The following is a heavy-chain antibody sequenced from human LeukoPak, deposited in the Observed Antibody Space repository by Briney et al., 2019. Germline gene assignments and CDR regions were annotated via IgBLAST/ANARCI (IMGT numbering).Heavy chain of an antibody. J-gene: IGHJ3*02. D-gene: IGHD3-3*01. Sequence: PGGSLRLSCAASGFSFSNYAMHWVRQAPGKGLEWVSYISSSGSTIYYADSVKGRFTISRDNAKNSLYLQMNSLRAEDTAVYYCATSAYYDFPGGAFDIWGQGTMVTVSS. V-gene: IGHV3-48*04. CDR1: GFSFSNYA. CDR2: ISSSGSTI. CDR3: ATSAYYDFPGGAFDI.